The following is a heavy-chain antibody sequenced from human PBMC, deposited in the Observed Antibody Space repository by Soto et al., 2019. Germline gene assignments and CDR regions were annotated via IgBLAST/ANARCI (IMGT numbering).Heavy chain of an antibody. CDR3: AREYMRWFDP. Sequence: PSETLSVTCTVSDDSITKYYWSWIRQPPGQGLEWVGYMYHTGTSTYNPSLKSRVAMSMDTSKRQISLKLTSVTAADTAVYYCAREYMRWFDPWGQGTLVTVSS. D-gene: IGHD1-20*01. CDR2: MYHTGTS. J-gene: IGHJ5*02. CDR1: DDSITKYY. V-gene: IGHV4-59*01.